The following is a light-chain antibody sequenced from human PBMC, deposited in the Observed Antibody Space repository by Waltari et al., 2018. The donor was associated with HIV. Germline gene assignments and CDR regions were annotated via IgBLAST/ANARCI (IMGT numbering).Light chain of an antibody. CDR2: GVS. J-gene: IGLJ1*01. CDR1: SSDVGGYNH. V-gene: IGLV2-14*03. CDR3: SSYTRSSTHGV. Sequence: QSALTQPASVSGSPGQSITISCTGTSSDVGGYNHVSWYQQHPGTAPKLMIFGVSNRPSGVSNRFSGSKSGNTASLTISGLQAEDEADYYCSSYTRSSTHGVFGTGTKVTVL.